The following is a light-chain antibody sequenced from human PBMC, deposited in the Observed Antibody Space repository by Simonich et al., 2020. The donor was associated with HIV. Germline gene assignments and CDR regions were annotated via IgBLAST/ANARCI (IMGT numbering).Light chain of an antibody. V-gene: IGKV4-1*01. CDR3: QQYYSSPHT. CDR2: WAS. J-gene: IGKJ2*01. Sequence: DIVMTQSPDSLAVSLGERATINCTPSQTILYSSNNKNYLAWYQQRPRQPPNLLIYWASTRESGVPDRFSGSGSGTDFTLTINSLQAEDVAFYYCQQYYSSPHTFGQGTRLEIK. CDR1: QTILYSSNNKNY.